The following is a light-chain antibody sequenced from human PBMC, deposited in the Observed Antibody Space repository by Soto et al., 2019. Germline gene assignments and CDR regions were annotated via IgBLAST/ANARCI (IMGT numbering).Light chain of an antibody. CDR2: RAS. V-gene: IGKV3-20*01. CDR1: QSVSNNY. J-gene: IGKJ1*01. Sequence: EIVLTQSTGTLSLSPGERATLSCRASQSVSNNYLTWYQQQPGQAPRLHIYRASIRATGMLDRFRGSWSGTDFTLTISRLEPEDFAVYYCQQHGGSVWTLGQGTKVEIK. CDR3: QQHGGSVWT.